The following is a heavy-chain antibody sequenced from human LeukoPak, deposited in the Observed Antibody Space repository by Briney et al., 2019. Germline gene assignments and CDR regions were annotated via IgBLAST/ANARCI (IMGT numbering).Heavy chain of an antibody. CDR1: GYTFTRYA. D-gene: IGHD4-11*01. J-gene: IGHJ5*02. Sequence: GASVKVSCKASGYTFTRYAMNWVRQAPGQGLVWMGWINTNTGNPTYAQGFTGRFVFSLDTSVSTAYLQISSLKAEDTAVYYCARDRDYTEGAWFDPWGQGTLVTVSS. V-gene: IGHV7-4-1*02. CDR2: INTNTGNP. CDR3: ARDRDYTEGAWFDP.